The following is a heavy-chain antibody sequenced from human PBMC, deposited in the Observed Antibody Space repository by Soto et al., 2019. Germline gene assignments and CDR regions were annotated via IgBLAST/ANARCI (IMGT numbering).Heavy chain of an antibody. CDR1: GFSLSTSGVG. J-gene: IGHJ5*02. CDR3: AHRLTTVPTWGYNWFDP. CDR2: IYWDDDK. Sequence: QITLKESGPTLVKPTQTLTLTCTFSGFSLSTSGVGVGWIRQPPGKALEWLALIYWDDDKRYSPSLKSRLTITKDTSKNQVVLTMTNMDPVDTATYYCAHRLTTVPTWGYNWFDPWGQGTLVIVSS. V-gene: IGHV2-5*02. D-gene: IGHD4-17*01.